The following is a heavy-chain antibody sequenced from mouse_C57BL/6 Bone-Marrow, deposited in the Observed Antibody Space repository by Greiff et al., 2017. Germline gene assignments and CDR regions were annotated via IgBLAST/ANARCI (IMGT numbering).Heavy chain of an antibody. D-gene: IGHD2-14*01. J-gene: IGHJ2*01. V-gene: IGHV14-4*01. CDR2: IDPDIGDT. CDR1: GFNIKDDY. Sequence: EVQLQQSGAELVRPGASVKLSCTASGFNIKDDYIHWVKQRPEQGLEWIGWIDPDIGDTEYASKFQGKATITSDTSSNTAYLQLSSLTSEDTAVYYCSSIEGNYFDYWGQGTPLTVAS. CDR3: SSIEGNYFDY.